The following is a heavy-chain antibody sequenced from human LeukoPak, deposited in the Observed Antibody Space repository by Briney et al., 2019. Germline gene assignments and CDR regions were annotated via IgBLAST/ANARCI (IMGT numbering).Heavy chain of an antibody. CDR1: GFTLSSNW. V-gene: IGHV3-74*01. D-gene: IGHD3-10*01. CDR2: IDDVGSGT. CDR3: ARVLLGSWDWFDP. J-gene: IGHJ5*02. Sequence: PGGSLRLSCAVSGFTLSSNWMHWVRQVPGKGLVWVSRIDDVGSGTSYADSVKGRFTISRDDAKNTVYLQMNSLRAEDTAVYYCARVLLGSWDWFDPWGQGTLVTVSS.